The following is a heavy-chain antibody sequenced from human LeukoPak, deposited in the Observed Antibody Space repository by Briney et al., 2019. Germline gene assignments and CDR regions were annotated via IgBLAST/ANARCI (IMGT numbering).Heavy chain of an antibody. V-gene: IGHV5-51*01. D-gene: IGHD2-15*01. CDR1: GYSFTDYW. Sequence: GESLKISCKGSGYSFTDYWIGWVRQMPGKGLEWMGIIFPGDFELKYSPSFQGQVIISVDKSTDTAYLQWSSLQASDTAMYYCARHGLEGCRGGMCYRSFHYYGMDVWGQGTTVTVSS. J-gene: IGHJ6*02. CDR3: ARHGLEGCRGGMCYRSFHYYGMDV. CDR2: IFPGDFEL.